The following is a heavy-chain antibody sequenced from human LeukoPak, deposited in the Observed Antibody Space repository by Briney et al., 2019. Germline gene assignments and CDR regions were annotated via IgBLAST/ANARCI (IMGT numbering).Heavy chain of an antibody. J-gene: IGHJ5*02. CDR1: GGSFSDYY. D-gene: IGHD6-6*01. CDR2: INHSGST. Sequence: SETLSLTCAVYGGSFSDYYWSWIRQPPGKGLEWIGEINHSGSTNYNPSLKSRVTISVDTSKNQFSLKLSSVTAADTAVYYCARGLDIAARPFDPWGQGTLVTVSS. V-gene: IGHV4-34*01. CDR3: ARGLDIAARPFDP.